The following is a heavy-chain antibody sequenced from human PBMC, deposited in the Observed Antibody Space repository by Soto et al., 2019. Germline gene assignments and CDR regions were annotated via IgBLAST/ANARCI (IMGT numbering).Heavy chain of an antibody. CDR1: GCAFGSYG. CDR3: ARAYCGGDCYSSVGYYVAY. Sequence: QVQLVESGGGVVQPGRALRLSCAASGCAFGSYGMHWVRQAPGKGLEWVAFIWYDGSNKYYADSVKGRFTISRDNSKNTLILQRNSLRAEDTAVYYCARAYCGGDCYSSVGYYVAYWGQGTLVTVSS. CDR2: IWYDGSNK. J-gene: IGHJ4*02. D-gene: IGHD2-21*02. V-gene: IGHV3-33*01.